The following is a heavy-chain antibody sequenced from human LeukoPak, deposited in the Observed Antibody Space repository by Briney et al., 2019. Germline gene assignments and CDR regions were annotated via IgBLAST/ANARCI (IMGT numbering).Heavy chain of an antibody. CDR1: GFTFSSYG. Sequence: GGSLRLSCAASGFTFSSYGMHWVRQAPGKGLEWVAVISYDGSNKYYADSVKGRFTISRDNSKNTLYLRMNSLRAEDTAFYYCARDKAVNAADWGQGTLVTASS. CDR2: ISYDGSNK. D-gene: IGHD4-17*01. CDR3: ARDKAVNAAD. J-gene: IGHJ4*02. V-gene: IGHV3-30*03.